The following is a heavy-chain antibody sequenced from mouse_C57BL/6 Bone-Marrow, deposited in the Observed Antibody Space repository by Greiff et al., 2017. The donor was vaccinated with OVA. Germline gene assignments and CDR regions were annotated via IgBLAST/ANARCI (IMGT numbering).Heavy chain of an antibody. CDR1: GYTFTSYW. CDR2: IYPGSGST. J-gene: IGHJ3*01. Sequence: QVQLQQPGAELVKPGASVKMSCKASGYTFTSYWITWVKQRPGQGLEWIGDIYPGSGSTNYNEQFKSKATLTVDTSSSTAYMQLSSLTSEDSAVYYCARYGNSNAWFAYWGQGTLVTVSA. V-gene: IGHV1-55*01. CDR3: ARYGNSNAWFAY. D-gene: IGHD2-5*01.